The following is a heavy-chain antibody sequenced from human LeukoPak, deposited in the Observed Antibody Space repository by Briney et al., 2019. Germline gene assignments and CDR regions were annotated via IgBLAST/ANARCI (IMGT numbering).Heavy chain of an antibody. J-gene: IGHJ5*02. Sequence: GESPKISCKGSGYSFTSYWIGWVRQMPGKGLEWMGIIYPGDSDTRYSPSFQGQVTISADKSISTAYLQWSSLKASDTAMYYCARLRVGSSFPDGWFDPWGQGTLVTVSS. CDR1: GYSFTSYW. CDR2: IYPGDSDT. V-gene: IGHV5-51*01. CDR3: ARLRVGSSFPDGWFDP. D-gene: IGHD6-13*01.